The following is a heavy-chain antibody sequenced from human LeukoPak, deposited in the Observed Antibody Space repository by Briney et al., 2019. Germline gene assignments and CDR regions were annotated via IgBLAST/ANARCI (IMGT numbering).Heavy chain of an antibody. CDR3: ARVSTYFGVVTDFDY. CDR2: MNPNSGNT. V-gene: IGHV1-8*01. Sequence: ASVKVSCKASGYPFTSYDINWVRQATGQGLEWMGWMNPNSGNTGYAQKFQGRVTMIRNTSISTAYMELSSLRSEDTAVYYCARVSTYFGVVTDFDYWGQGTLVTVSS. D-gene: IGHD3-3*01. J-gene: IGHJ4*02. CDR1: GYPFTSYD.